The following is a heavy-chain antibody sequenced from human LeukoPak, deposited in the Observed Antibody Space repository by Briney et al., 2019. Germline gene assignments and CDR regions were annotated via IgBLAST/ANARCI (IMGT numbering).Heavy chain of an antibody. CDR3: ARGGSKKGIKNSSGWSRGSWFDP. CDR2: INHSGST. J-gene: IGHJ5*02. Sequence: SETRSLTCAVYGGSFSGYYWSWIRQPPGKGLEWIGEINHSGSTNYNPSLKSRVTISVDTSKNQFSLKLSSVTAADTAVYYCARGGSKKGIKNSSGWSRGSWFDPWGQGTLVTVSS. V-gene: IGHV4-34*01. CDR1: GGSFSGYY. D-gene: IGHD6-19*01.